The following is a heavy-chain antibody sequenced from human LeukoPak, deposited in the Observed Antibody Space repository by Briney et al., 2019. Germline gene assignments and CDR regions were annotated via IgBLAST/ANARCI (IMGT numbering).Heavy chain of an antibody. CDR3: AKGAGTAGCSSTSCYARFDY. Sequence: GASVKVSCKASGYTFTSYYMHWVRQAPGQGLEWMGIINPSGGSTSYAQKFQGRVTMTRDMSTSTVYMELSSLRSEGTAVYYCAKGAGTAGCSSTSCYARFDYWGQGTLVTVSS. CDR1: GYTFTSYY. CDR2: INPSGGST. D-gene: IGHD2-2*01. V-gene: IGHV1-46*01. J-gene: IGHJ4*02.